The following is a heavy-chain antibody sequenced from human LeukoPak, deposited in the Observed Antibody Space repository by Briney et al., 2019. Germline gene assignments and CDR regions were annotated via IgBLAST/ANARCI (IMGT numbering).Heavy chain of an antibody. V-gene: IGHV1-2*02. D-gene: IGHD3-10*01. CDR3: ARGVFAFGELSEPDFDY. CDR2: INPNSGGT. J-gene: IGHJ4*02. Sequence: VASVKVSCKASGYTFTGYYMHWVRQAPGQGLEWMGWINPNSGGTNYAQKFQGRVTMTRDTSISTAYMELSRLRSDDTAVYYCARGVFAFGELSEPDFDYWGQGTLVTVSS. CDR1: GYTFTGYY.